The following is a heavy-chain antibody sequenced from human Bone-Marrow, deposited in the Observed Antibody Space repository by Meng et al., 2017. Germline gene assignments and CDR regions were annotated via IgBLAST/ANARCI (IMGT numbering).Heavy chain of an antibody. Sequence: EGRVWEFGVGLVRPGGSLSLSCAASGFTFSNAWMSWVRQAPGKGLEWVGRIKSKTDGGTTDYAAPVKGRFTISRDNSKNTLYLQMNSLRAEDTAVYYCAEGGLEGDFDYWGQGTLVTVSS. D-gene: IGHD1-1*01. CDR3: AEGGLEGDFDY. CDR1: GFTFSNAW. CDR2: IKSKTDGGTT. V-gene: IGHV3-15*01. J-gene: IGHJ4*02.